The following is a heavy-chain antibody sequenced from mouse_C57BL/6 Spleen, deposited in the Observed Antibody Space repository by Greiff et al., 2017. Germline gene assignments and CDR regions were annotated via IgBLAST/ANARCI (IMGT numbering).Heavy chain of an antibody. V-gene: IGHV1-55*01. CDR3: ATGFSWFAY. Sequence: QVHVKQPGAELVKPGASVKMSCKASGYTFTSYWITWVKQRPGQGLEWIGDIYPGSGSTNYNEKFKSKATLTVDTSSSTAYMQLSSLTSEDSAVYYCATGFSWFAYWGQGTLVTVSA. D-gene: IGHD4-1*01. CDR1: GYTFTSYW. CDR2: IYPGSGST. J-gene: IGHJ3*01.